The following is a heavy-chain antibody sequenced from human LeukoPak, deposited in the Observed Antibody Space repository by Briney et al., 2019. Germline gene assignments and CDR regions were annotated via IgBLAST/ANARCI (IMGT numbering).Heavy chain of an antibody. J-gene: IGHJ6*02. CDR2: ILYDGNNK. CDR1: GFTFSTYA. V-gene: IGHV3-30-3*01. Sequence: GGSLRLSCVASGFTFSTYAMHWVRQAPGKGLEWVAVILYDGNNKYYADSVKGRFTISRDNSKNTLYLQMNSLRAEDTAVYYCARGRKYSYGTYYYGLDVWGQGTTVTACS. CDR3: ARGRKYSYGTYYYGLDV. D-gene: IGHD5-18*01.